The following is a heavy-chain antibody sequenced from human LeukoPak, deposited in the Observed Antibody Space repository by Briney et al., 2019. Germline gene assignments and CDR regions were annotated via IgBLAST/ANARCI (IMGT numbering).Heavy chain of an antibody. CDR1: GVTLSPYG. V-gene: IGHV3-30*18. D-gene: IGHD3-10*01. J-gene: IGHJ5*02. Sequence: GGSLRLSCAASGVTLSPYGMHWFRQAPGKGLESVAVISYEGGTQHYADSVKGRFIISRDNPRNTLYLQMNILRTEDTAVYYCAKEGTPQVSTWYDLWGQGTQVIVSS. CDR3: AKEGTPQVSTWYDL. CDR2: ISYEGGTQ.